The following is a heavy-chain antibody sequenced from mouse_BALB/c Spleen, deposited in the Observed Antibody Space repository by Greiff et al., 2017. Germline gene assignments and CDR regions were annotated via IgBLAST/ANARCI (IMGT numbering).Heavy chain of an antibody. J-gene: IGHJ4*01. CDR3: ARRSPSYYAMDY. CDR2: ISSGGST. Sequence: EVQGVESGGGLVKPGGSLKLSCAASGFTFSSYAMSWVRQTPEKRLEWVASISSGGSTYYPDSVKGRFTISRDNARNILYLQMSSLRSEDTAMYYCARRSPSYYAMDYWGQGTSVTVSS. V-gene: IGHV5-6-5*01. CDR1: GFTFSSYA.